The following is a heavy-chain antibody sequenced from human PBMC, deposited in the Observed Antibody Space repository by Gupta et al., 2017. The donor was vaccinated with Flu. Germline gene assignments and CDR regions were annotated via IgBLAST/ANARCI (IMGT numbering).Heavy chain of an antibody. CDR1: GFNLSSYW. J-gene: IGHJ4*02. CDR3: ARDNRGGAVAGFFDY. D-gene: IGHD6-19*01. V-gene: IGHV3-7*01. Sequence: EVQLVESGGGLVQPGGSLRLSCAASGFNLSSYWMSWVRQAPGKGLEWVANIKQDGSEKYYVDSVKGRFTISRDNAKNSLYLQMNSMRAEDTAVYYCARDNRGGAVAGFFDYWGQGTLVTVSS. CDR2: IKQDGSEK.